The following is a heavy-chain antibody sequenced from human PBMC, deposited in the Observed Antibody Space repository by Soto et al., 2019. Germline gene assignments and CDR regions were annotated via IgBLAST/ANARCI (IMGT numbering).Heavy chain of an antibody. D-gene: IGHD1-7*01. Sequence: SESMSLTCTVSGGSISSGGYYWSWIRQHPGKGLEWIGYIYYSGSTYYNPSLKSRVTISVDTSKNQFSLKLSSVTAAATAVYSCARLENSRPTPNWFDPWGQGTLVTVSS. J-gene: IGHJ5*02. V-gene: IGHV4-31*03. CDR3: ARLENSRPTPNWFDP. CDR2: IYYSGST. CDR1: GGSISSGGYY.